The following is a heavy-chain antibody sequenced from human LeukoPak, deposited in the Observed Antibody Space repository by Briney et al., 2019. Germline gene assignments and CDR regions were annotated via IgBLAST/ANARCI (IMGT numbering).Heavy chain of an antibody. D-gene: IGHD2-2*02. J-gene: IGHJ6*02. CDR3: ARYHCSSTICYTGEYGMDV. Sequence: GESLRLSCAASGFTFSDYYMSWIRQAPGKGLEWVSYIISNGSTTNYADSVKGRFTISRDNAKNSLYLKMNSLRAEDTAVYYCARYHCSSTICYTGEYGMDVWGQGTTVTVSS. CDR1: GFTFSDYY. V-gene: IGHV3-11*01. CDR2: IISNGSTT.